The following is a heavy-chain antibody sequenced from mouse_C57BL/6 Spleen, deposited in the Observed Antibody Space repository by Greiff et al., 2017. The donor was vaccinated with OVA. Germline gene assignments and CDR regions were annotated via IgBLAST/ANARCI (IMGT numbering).Heavy chain of an antibody. V-gene: IGHV5-9-1*02. D-gene: IGHD1-1*01. Sequence: EVQLVESGEGLVKPGGSLKLSCAASGFTFSSYAMSWVRQTPEKRLEWVAYISSGGGYIYYADTVKGRFTISRDNARNTLYLQMSSLKSEDTAMDYCTRDYGSGDYWYFDVWGTGTTVTVSS. CDR1: GFTFSSYA. J-gene: IGHJ1*03. CDR3: TRDYGSGDYWYFDV. CDR2: ISSGGGYI.